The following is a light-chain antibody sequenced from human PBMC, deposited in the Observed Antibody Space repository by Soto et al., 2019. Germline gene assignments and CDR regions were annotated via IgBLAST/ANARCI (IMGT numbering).Light chain of an antibody. CDR1: QDIRND. Sequence: DIQMTQSPSSLSASVGDRVIITCRASQDIRNDVGWYQQKPGKPPKRLIYAASTFQSGVPSRFSGSGSGTEFTFTISSLQPEDFAVYYCLQHNAYPSTFGQGTKVEIK. V-gene: IGKV1-17*01. CDR3: LQHNAYPST. J-gene: IGKJ1*01. CDR2: AAS.